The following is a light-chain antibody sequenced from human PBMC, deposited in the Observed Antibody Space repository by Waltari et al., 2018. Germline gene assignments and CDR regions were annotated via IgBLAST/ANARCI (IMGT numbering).Light chain of an antibody. J-gene: IGKJ3*01. CDR3: QQYYSTPIFT. V-gene: IGKV1-NL1*01. Sequence: DIQMTQSPSSLSASAGDRVTITCRASQGISNSLAWYQQKPGKAPKLLLYAASRLESGVPSRFSGSGSGTDYTLTISSLQPEDFATYYCQQYYSTPIFTFGPGTKVDIK. CDR1: QGISNS. CDR2: AAS.